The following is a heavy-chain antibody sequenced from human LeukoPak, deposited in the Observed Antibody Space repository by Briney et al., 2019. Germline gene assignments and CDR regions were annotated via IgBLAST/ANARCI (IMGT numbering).Heavy chain of an antibody. CDR1: GFTFSNYA. D-gene: IGHD3-22*01. Sequence: PGGSLRLSCAASGFTFSNYAMHWVLQAPGKGLEWVANIKQDGSKKNYVDSVKGRFTISRDNAKNSLYLQMNSLRAEDTAVYYCATPLDYYDSSGYHQGGDWGQGTLVTVSS. V-gene: IGHV3-7*03. CDR3: ATPLDYYDSSGYHQGGD. CDR2: IKQDGSKK. J-gene: IGHJ4*02.